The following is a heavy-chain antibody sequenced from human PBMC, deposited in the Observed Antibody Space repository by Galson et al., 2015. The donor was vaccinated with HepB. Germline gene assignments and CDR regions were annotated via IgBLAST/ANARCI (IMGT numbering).Heavy chain of an antibody. D-gene: IGHD1-1*01. CDR2: INHSGST. Sequence: ETLSLTCTVYGGSFSGYYWNYIRQSPGKGLEWIGEINHSGSTNYNPSLKSRVTISIDTSKNQFSLKVTSVTAEDTAVYYCARGKGLTTTFYFDYLGQGTLVTVSS. CDR1: GGSFSGYY. CDR3: ARGKGLTTTFYFDY. V-gene: IGHV4-34*01. J-gene: IGHJ4*02.